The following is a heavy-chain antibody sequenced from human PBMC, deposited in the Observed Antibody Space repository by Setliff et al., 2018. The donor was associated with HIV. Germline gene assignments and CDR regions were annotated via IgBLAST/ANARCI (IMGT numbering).Heavy chain of an antibody. CDR2: IHTSGST. CDR3: ARVSSSYYFLGAFDS. J-gene: IGHJ4*02. Sequence: SETLSLTCTVFGGSINSDSYYWTWIRQPAGKGLEWIGHIHTSGSTNYNPSLKSRVTISKYTSKNQFSLKLRSATATDTALYYCARVSSSYYFLGAFDSWGQRTLVTVSS. V-gene: IGHV4-61*09. D-gene: IGHD6-13*01. CDR1: GGSINSDSYY.